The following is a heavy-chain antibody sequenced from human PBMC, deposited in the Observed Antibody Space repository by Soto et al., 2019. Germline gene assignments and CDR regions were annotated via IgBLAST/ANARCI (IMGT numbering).Heavy chain of an antibody. J-gene: IGHJ6*02. CDR3: ARVAVVVTAIRDYYYYYGMDV. Sequence: SETLSLTCTVSGGSISSSSYYWGWIRQHPGKGLEWIGYIYYIGSTYYNPSLKSRVTISLDTSKNQFSLKLSSVTAADTAVYYCARVAVVVTAIRDYYYYYGMDVWGQGTTVTVSS. V-gene: IGHV4-31*03. D-gene: IGHD2-21*02. CDR2: IYYIGST. CDR1: GGSISSSSYY.